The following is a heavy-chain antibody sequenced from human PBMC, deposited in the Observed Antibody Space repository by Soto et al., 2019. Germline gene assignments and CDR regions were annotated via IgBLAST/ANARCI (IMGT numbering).Heavy chain of an antibody. J-gene: IGHJ3*02. D-gene: IGHD3-10*01. V-gene: IGHV3-30-3*01. CDR3: ARGGYYYGSGSYYNAFDI. CDR2: ISYDGSNK. CDR1: GFTFSTYS. Sequence: GSLRLSCTASGFTFSTYSIHWVRQAPGKGLEWVAVISYDGSNKYYADSVKGRFTISRDNSKNTLYLQMNSLRSEDTAVYYCARGGYYYGSGSYYNAFDIWGQGTMVTVSS.